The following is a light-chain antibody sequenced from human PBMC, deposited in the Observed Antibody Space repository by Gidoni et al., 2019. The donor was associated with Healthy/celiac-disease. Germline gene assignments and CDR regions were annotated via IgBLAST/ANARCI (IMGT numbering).Light chain of an antibody. V-gene: IGKV1-5*01. J-gene: IGKJ2*01. CDR1: QSISSW. CDR3: QQYNSLXT. Sequence: DIQMTQSPSTLSASVGDRVTITCRASQSISSWLAWYQQKPGKAPKFLIYDASSLESGVPSRFSGSGSGTEFTLTISSLQPDDFATYYCQQYNSLXTXGQGTKLEIK. CDR2: DAS.